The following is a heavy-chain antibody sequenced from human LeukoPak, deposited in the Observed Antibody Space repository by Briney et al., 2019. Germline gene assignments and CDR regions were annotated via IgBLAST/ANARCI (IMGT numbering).Heavy chain of an antibody. J-gene: IGHJ4*02. D-gene: IGHD5-18*01. CDR1: GGTFSSYA. V-gene: IGHV1-69*04. Sequence: SVKVSCKASGGTFSSYAISWVRQAPGQGLEWMGRIIPILGIANYAQKFQGRVTITADKSTSAAYMELSSLRSEDTAVYYCARSGYSYGYGEYYFDYWGQGTLVTVSS. CDR2: IIPILGIA. CDR3: ARSGYSYGYGEYYFDY.